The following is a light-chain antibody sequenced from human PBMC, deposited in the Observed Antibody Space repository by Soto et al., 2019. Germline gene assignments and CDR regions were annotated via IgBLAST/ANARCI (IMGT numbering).Light chain of an antibody. CDR1: ASLLHSNGYNC. CDR2: FGS. J-gene: IGKJ4*01. CDR3: MQALQTPLT. V-gene: IGKV2-28*01. Sequence: DIVMTQSPLSLPVTPGEPASISCRSSASLLHSNGYNCLDWYVQKPGQSPQLLIYFGSYRASGVPDRFSCSGSGPDFTLKISRVEAEDVGVYYGMQALQTPLTFGGGTKVEIK.